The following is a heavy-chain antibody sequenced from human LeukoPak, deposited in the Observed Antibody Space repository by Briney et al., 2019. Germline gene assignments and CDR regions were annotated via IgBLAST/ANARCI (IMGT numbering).Heavy chain of an antibody. J-gene: IGHJ6*03. D-gene: IGHD2-15*01. CDR2: INHSGST. Sequence: SETLSLTCAVYGGSFSGYYWSWIRQPPGKGLEWIGEINHSGSTNYNPSLKSRVTISVDTSKNQFSLKLSSVTAADTAVYYCARLVVVAATHSYYYYYMDVWGKGTTVTVSS. CDR1: GGSFSGYY. CDR3: ARLVVVAATHSYYYYYMDV. V-gene: IGHV4-34*01.